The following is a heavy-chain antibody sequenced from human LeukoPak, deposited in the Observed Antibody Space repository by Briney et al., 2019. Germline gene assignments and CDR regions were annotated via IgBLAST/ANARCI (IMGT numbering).Heavy chain of an antibody. D-gene: IGHD2-2*01. CDR1: GFTFGSYR. J-gene: IGHJ4*02. CDR2: INQDGSQK. CDR3: ARNCTTTTCLRD. Sequence: GGSLRLSCEASGFTFGSYRMSWVRQAPGKGLEWVASINQDGSQKYYVDSVRDRFTISRDNAKNSLYLQMDSLRAEDTAVYYCARNCTTTTCLRDWGQGTLVAVSS. V-gene: IGHV3-7*01.